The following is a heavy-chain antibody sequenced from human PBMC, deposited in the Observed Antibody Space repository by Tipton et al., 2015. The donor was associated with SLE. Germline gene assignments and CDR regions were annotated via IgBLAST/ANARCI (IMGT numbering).Heavy chain of an antibody. J-gene: IGHJ6*02. D-gene: IGHD3-10*01. Sequence: TLSLTCDVTGFSISSGYCWGWIRQPPGKGLEWIGNIYYSGNTFYNPSLKSRVTISVDASKNQYSLKLTSVTAADTAVYYCARDPGDSYWDYYYGMDVWGQGTMVTVSS. V-gene: IGHV4-28*03. CDR1: GFSISSGYC. CDR3: ARDPGDSYWDYYYGMDV. CDR2: IYYSGNT.